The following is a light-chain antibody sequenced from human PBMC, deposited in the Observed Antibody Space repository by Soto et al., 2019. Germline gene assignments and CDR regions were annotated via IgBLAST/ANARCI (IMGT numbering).Light chain of an antibody. V-gene: IGKV3-15*01. Sequence: EIVMTQSPVTLSVSPVEGATLSCRASQSISSNLAWYQQKPGQAPKLLIYGASTRATGFPARFSGSGSGTEFTLTISSLQSEDFAIYYCQQYNDWPLTFGGGTKVEIK. CDR3: QQYNDWPLT. CDR2: GAS. J-gene: IGKJ4*01. CDR1: QSISSN.